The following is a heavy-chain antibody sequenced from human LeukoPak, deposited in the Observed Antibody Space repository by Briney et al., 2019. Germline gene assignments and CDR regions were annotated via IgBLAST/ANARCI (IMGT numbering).Heavy chain of an antibody. D-gene: IGHD2-2*01. J-gene: IGHJ4*02. CDR1: GGSFSGYY. CDR2: INHSGST. CDR3: ARSFRAMLNY. Sequence: PSETLSLTCAVYGGSFSGYYWSWIRQPPGKGLEWIGEINHSGSTNYNPSLKSRVTISVDTSKNQFSLKLSPVTAADTAVYYCARSFRAMLNYWGQGTLVTVSP. V-gene: IGHV4-34*01.